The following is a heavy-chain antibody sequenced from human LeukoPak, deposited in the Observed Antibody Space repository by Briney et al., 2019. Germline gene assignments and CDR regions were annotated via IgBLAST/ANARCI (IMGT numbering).Heavy chain of an antibody. CDR1: GGSISSYY. J-gene: IGHJ4*02. CDR2: IYYSGST. CDR3: AGEYGDYLSPNFDY. V-gene: IGHV4-59*01. D-gene: IGHD4-17*01. Sequence: SETLSLTCTVSGGSISSYYWSWIRQPPGKGLEWIGYIYYSGSTNYNPSLKSRVTISVDTSKDQFSLKLSSVTAADTAVYYCAGEYGDYLSPNFDYWGQGTLVTVSS.